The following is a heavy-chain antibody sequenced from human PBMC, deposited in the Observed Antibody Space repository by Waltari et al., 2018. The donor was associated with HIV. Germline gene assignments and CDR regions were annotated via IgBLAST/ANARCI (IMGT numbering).Heavy chain of an antibody. D-gene: IGHD3-22*01. J-gene: IGHJ4*02. V-gene: IGHV3-23*04. Sequence: EVKLVQSGGDLVQPGGSLRLSCTASGVTFRSHAMSWVRQTPGKGLQWVSTISGSGSHTYYADSAKGRFTISRDNSENTLFLQMTRLRVEDTARYFCAKDFDTSGLPYVVIDSWGQGTLVTVSS. CDR2: ISGSGSHT. CDR1: GVTFRSHA. CDR3: AKDFDTSGLPYVVIDS.